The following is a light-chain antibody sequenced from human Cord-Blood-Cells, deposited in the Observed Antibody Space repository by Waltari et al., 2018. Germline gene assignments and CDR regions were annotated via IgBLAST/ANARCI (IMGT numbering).Light chain of an antibody. Sequence: SYELTQPPSVSVSPGQTARITCSGDALPQKYAYWYQQKSGQAPVLVIYEDSKRPSGIPERFSGSSSGTMATLTISGAQVEDEADYYCYSTDSSGNHRVFSGGTKLTVL. CDR2: EDS. CDR1: ALPQKY. CDR3: YSTDSSGNHRV. V-gene: IGLV3-10*01. J-gene: IGLJ3*02.